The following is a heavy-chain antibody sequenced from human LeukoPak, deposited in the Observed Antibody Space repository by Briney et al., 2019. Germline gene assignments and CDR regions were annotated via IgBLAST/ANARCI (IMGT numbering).Heavy chain of an antibody. J-gene: IGHJ4*02. D-gene: IGHD4-17*01. CDR3: ARQSTTSSPSDY. CDR1: GSIFTTYW. Sequence: GESLQISCKTSGSIFTTYWIAWVRQLPGKGLEWMGIIYPGDSDTRYSPSFQGQVTISVDKSINTAYLQWSSLKASDTAMYYCARQSTTSSPSDYWGQGTLVTVSS. V-gene: IGHV5-51*01. CDR2: IYPGDSDT.